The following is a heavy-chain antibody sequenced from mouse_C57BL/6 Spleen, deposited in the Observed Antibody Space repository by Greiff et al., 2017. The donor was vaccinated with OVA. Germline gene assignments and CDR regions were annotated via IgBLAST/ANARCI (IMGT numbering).Heavy chain of an antibody. Sequence: VQLQQSGAELVKPGASVKISCKASGYAFSSYWMNWVKQRPGQGLEWIGEIDPSDSYTNYNQKFKGKSTLTVDKSSSTAYMQLSSLTSEDSAVYYCARNAPYAMDYWGQGTSVTVSS. J-gene: IGHJ4*01. CDR3: ARNAPYAMDY. V-gene: IGHV1-69*01. CDR1: GYAFSSYW. CDR2: IDPSDSYT.